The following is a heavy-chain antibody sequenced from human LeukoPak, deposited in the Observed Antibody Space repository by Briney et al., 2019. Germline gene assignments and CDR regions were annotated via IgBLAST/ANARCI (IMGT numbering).Heavy chain of an antibody. D-gene: IGHD3-10*01. Sequence: GGSLRLSCAASGFTVSSNYMSWVRQAPGKGLEWVSVIYSGGSTYYADSVKGRFTISRDNSKNTLYLQMNSLRAEDTAVYYCARAIPSLLWFGELDAFDIWGQGTMVTVSS. CDR3: ARAIPSLLWFGELDAFDI. CDR2: IYSGGST. J-gene: IGHJ3*02. CDR1: GFTVSSNY. V-gene: IGHV3-53*01.